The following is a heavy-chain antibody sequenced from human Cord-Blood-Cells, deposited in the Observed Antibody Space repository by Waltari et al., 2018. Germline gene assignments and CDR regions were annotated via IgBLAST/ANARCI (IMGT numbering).Heavy chain of an antibody. Sequence: QLQLQESGPGLVKPCETLSLTCTVPGGSLSSSSYSWGWIRQPPGKGLEWIGSIYYSGSTYYNPSLKSRVTISVDTSKNQFSLKLSSVTAADTAVYYCARREAFDIWGQGTMVTVSS. V-gene: IGHV4-39*01. CDR3: ARREAFDI. CDR1: GGSLSSSSYS. J-gene: IGHJ3*02. CDR2: IYYSGST.